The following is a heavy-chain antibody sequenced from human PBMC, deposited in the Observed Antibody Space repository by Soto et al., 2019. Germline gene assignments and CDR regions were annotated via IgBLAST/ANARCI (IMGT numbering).Heavy chain of an antibody. D-gene: IGHD2-21*01. CDR2: ISSSSSTI. CDR1: GFTFSSYS. Sequence: GGSLRLSCAASGFTFSSYSMNWVRQAPGKGLEWVSYISSSSSTIYYADSVKGRFTISRDNAKNSLYLQMNSLRAEDTAVYYSARDTYCGGDCYLGPDAFDIWGQGTMVTVSS. V-gene: IGHV3-48*01. J-gene: IGHJ3*02. CDR3: ARDTYCGGDCYLGPDAFDI.